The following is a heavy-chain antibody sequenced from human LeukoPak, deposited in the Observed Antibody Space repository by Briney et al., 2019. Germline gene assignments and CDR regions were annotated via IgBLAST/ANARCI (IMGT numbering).Heavy chain of an antibody. CDR1: GASISSYY. V-gene: IGHV4-4*07. D-gene: IGHD6-19*01. Sequence: PSETLSLTCTVSGASISSYYWSWIRQPAGKGLEWIGRIDGSGNTNYNPSLNSRISVSVDTSKNQVSLKLSYVTAADTAVYYCARDGGSGWFDYWGQGTLVTVSS. J-gene: IGHJ4*02. CDR3: ARDGGSGWFDY. CDR2: IDGSGNT.